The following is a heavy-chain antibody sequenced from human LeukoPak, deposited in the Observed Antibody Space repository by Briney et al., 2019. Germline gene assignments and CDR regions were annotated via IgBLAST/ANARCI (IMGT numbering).Heavy chain of an antibody. V-gene: IGHV3-7*01. Sequence: GGSLRLSCAASGFTFSSYAMSWVRQAPGKGLEWVANIKQDGSEKYYVDSVKGRFTISRDNAKNSLYLQMNSLRAEDTAVYYCARGGQGYFDWLFDYWGQGTLVTVSS. CDR3: ARGGQGYFDWLFDY. CDR1: GFTFSSYA. J-gene: IGHJ4*02. CDR2: IKQDGSEK. D-gene: IGHD3-9*01.